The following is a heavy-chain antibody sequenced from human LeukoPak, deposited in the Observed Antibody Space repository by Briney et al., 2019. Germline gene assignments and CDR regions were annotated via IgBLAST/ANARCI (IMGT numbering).Heavy chain of an antibody. CDR3: ARYGSYSSSLALDS. V-gene: IGHV1-18*01. J-gene: IGHJ5*01. D-gene: IGHD6-13*01. CDR1: GYTFTSYG. CDR2: ISAYNGNT. Sequence: GASVKVSCKASGYTFTSYGISWVRQAPGQGLEWMGWISAYNGNTNYAQKLQGRVTMTTDTSTSTAYMELSSLRSEDTAVYYCARYGSYSSSLALDSWGQGTLVTVSS.